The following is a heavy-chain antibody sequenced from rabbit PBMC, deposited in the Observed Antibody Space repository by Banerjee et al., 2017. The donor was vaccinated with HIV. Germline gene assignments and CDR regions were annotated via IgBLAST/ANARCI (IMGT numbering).Heavy chain of an antibody. V-gene: IGHV1S40*01. J-gene: IGHJ4*01. D-gene: IGHD3-1*01. CDR3: ARLWADTRGNLNL. CDR2: IYADSSGST. Sequence: QSLEESGGDLVKPGASLTLTCKASGFDLSSYYYMCWVRQAPGKGLEWIACIYADSSGSTYYASWAKGRFTISKTSSTTVTLQMTSLTAADTATYFCARLWADTRGNLNLWGPGTLVTVS. CDR1: GFDLSSYYY.